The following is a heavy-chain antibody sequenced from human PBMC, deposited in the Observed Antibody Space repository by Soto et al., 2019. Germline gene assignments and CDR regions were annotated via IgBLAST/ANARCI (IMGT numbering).Heavy chain of an antibody. CDR1: GFTVSSNY. V-gene: IGHV3-53*01. CDR2: IYSGGST. Sequence: PGGSLRLSCAASGFTVSSNYMSWVRQAPGKGLEWVSVIYSGGSTYYADSVKGRFTISRDNSKNTLYLQMNSLRAEDTAVYYCARVGYGYPGAFDYWGQGTLVTVSS. J-gene: IGHJ4*02. D-gene: IGHD5-18*01. CDR3: ARVGYGYPGAFDY.